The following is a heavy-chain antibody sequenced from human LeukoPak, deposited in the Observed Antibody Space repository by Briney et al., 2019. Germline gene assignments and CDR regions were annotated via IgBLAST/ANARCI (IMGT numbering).Heavy chain of an antibody. Sequence: GGSLRLSCAASGFTFSSYAMHWVRQAPGKGLEWVAVISYDGSNKYYADSVKGRSTISRDNSKNTLYLQMNSLRAEDTAVYYCARSYCSGGSCYSWDFDYWGQGTLVTVSS. J-gene: IGHJ4*02. CDR1: GFTFSSYA. D-gene: IGHD2-15*01. CDR2: ISYDGSNK. V-gene: IGHV3-30-3*01. CDR3: ARSYCSGGSCYSWDFDY.